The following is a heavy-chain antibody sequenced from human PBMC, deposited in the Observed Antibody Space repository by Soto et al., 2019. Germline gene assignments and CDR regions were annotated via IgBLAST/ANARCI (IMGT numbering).Heavy chain of an antibody. CDR2: INAGNGNT. V-gene: IGHV1-3*01. D-gene: IGHD2-21*02. CDR1: GYTFTSYA. CDR3: ARSIVVVTALDY. Sequence: GASVKVSCKASGYTFTSYAMHWVRQAPGQRLEWMGWINAGNGNTKYSQKFQGRVTITRDTSASTAYMELSSLRSEDTAVSYCARSIVVVTALDYWGQGTLVTVSS. J-gene: IGHJ4*02.